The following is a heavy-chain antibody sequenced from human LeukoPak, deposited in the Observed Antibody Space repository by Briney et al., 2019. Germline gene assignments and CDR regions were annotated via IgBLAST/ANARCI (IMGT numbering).Heavy chain of an antibody. CDR3: ARDNGYCSGGSCYSNAFDI. CDR2: IYTSGST. CDR1: GGSISSYY. Sequence: SETLSLTCTVSGGSISSYYWSWIRQPAGKGLEWIGRIYTSGSTNYNPSLKSRVTMSVDTSKNQFSLKLSSVTAADTAVYYCARDNGYCSGGSCYSNAFDIWGQGTLVTVSS. J-gene: IGHJ4*02. D-gene: IGHD2-15*01. V-gene: IGHV4-4*07.